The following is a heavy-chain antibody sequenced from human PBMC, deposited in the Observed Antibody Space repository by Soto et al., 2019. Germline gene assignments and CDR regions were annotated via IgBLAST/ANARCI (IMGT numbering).Heavy chain of an antibody. CDR3: ARRARPDFYYMDV. J-gene: IGHJ6*03. D-gene: IGHD6-6*01. CDR2: ISSNGVGT. V-gene: IGHV3-64*01. CDR1: GFTLSGYA. Sequence: EVQLAESGGGLAQPGGSLRLSCADSGFTLSGYAMDWVRQAPGKGLEYVSGISSNGVGTYYANSVQGRFTISRDNSKNTVYLQMGSLRPEDMAVYYCARRARPDFYYMDVWGKGTTVTVS.